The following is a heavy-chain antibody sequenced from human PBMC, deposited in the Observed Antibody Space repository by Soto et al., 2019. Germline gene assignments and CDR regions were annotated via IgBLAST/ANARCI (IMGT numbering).Heavy chain of an antibody. J-gene: IGHJ4*02. CDR3: ARGLNTAAALDY. CDR1: GGSISSGGYS. V-gene: IGHV4-30-2*01. D-gene: IGHD6-13*01. Sequence: QLQLQESGSGLVKPSQTLSLTCAVSGGSISSGGYSWCWIRQPPGKGLEWIGYIYHSGSTYYNPSLKSRVTISVDRSKNQFSLKLSSVTAADTAVYYCARGLNTAAALDYWGQGTLVTVSS. CDR2: IYHSGST.